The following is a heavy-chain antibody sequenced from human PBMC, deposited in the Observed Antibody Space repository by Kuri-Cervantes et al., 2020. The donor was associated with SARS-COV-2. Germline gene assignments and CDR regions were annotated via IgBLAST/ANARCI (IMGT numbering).Heavy chain of an antibody. CDR3: AGLKRGSNWFDP. Sequence: SETLSLTCTVSGGSISSSSYYWGWIRQPPGKGLEWIGSIYYSGSTYYNPSLKSRVTISVDTSKNQFSLKLSSVTAADTAVYYCAGLKRGSNWFDPWGQGTLVTVSS. V-gene: IGHV4-39*07. D-gene: IGHD2-15*01. CDR1: GGSISSSSYY. CDR2: IYYSGST. J-gene: IGHJ5*02.